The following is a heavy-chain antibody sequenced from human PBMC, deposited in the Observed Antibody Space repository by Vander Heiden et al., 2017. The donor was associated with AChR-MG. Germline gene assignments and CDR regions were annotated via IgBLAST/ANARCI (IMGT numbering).Heavy chain of an antibody. J-gene: IGHJ5*02. Sequence: QVQLQESGPGLVKPSETLSLTCTVSGGSISSSYWSWIRQPPGKGLEWIGYIYYSGSTNYNPSLKSRVTISVDTSKNQFSLKLSSVTAADTAVYYCARALGARNWFDPWGQGTLVTVSS. CDR1: GGSISSSY. CDR2: IYYSGST. V-gene: IGHV4-59*01. D-gene: IGHD6-6*01. CDR3: ARALGARNWFDP.